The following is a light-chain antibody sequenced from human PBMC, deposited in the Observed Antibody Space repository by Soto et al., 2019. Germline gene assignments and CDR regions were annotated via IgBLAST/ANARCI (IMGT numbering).Light chain of an antibody. J-gene: IGLJ2*01. CDR2: EVS. CDR1: SSDIGDYTH. V-gene: IGLV2-14*01. Sequence: QSALTQPASVSGSPGQSITISCTGTSSDIGDYTHVSWYQQHPGKAPKLIIYEVSDRPSGVSNRFSGSKSGNTASLTISGLQTEDEADYYCCSYTSISTSAVFGGRTKVTVL. CDR3: CSYTSISTSAV.